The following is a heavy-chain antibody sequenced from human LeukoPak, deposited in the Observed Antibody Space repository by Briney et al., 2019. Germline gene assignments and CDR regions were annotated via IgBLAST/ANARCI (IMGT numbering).Heavy chain of an antibody. CDR2: IYPGDSDT. V-gene: IGHV5-51*01. CDR3: ARHAMARFGELSPDY. J-gene: IGHJ4*02. CDR1: GYSFTSYW. D-gene: IGHD3-10*01. Sequence: GESLKISCQGSGYSFTSYWIGWVRQMPGKGLEWMGIIYPGDSDTRYSPSFQGQVTISADKSISTAYLQWSSLKASDTAMYYCARHAMARFGELSPDYWGQGTLVTVSS.